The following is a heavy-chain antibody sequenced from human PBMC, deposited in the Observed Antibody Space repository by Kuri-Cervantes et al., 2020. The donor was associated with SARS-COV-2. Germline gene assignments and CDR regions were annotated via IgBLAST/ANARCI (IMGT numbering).Heavy chain of an antibody. D-gene: IGHD4-17*01. CDR2: MNPNSGNT. Sequence: ASVKVSCKASGYTFTSYDINWVRQATGQGLEWMGWMNPNSGNTGYAQKLQGRVTMTRNTSISTAYMELSSLRSEDTAVYYCAKDNDYGDLEYWGQGTLVTVSS. CDR1: GYTFTSYD. J-gene: IGHJ4*02. V-gene: IGHV1-8*01. CDR3: AKDNDYGDLEY.